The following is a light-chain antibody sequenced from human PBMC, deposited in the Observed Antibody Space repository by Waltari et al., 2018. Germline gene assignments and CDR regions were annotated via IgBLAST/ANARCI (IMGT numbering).Light chain of an antibody. CDR1: TSHVGDNTY. CDR3: TSYTIATWV. Sequence: QSALTQPASVSGSPGPSLTISCPGTTSHVGDNTYVSWFQQHPGKAPKPKIYEVSNRPSGVSYRFSGSKSGNTASLTISGLQAEDEADYYCTSYTIATWVFGGGTKLTVL. V-gene: IGLV2-14*01. CDR2: EVS. J-gene: IGLJ3*02.